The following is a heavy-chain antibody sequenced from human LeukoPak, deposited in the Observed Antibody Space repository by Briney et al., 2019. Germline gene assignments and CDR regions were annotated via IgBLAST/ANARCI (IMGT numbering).Heavy chain of an antibody. Sequence: GASVKVSCKASGGTFSSYAISWVRQAPGQGLEWMGGIIPIFGTANYAQKFQGRVTITRDTSASTAYMELSSLRSEDTAVYYCARGDSSPECDYWGQGTLVTVSS. D-gene: IGHD6-19*01. CDR3: ARGDSSPECDY. J-gene: IGHJ4*02. V-gene: IGHV1-69*05. CDR2: IIPIFGTA. CDR1: GGTFSSYA.